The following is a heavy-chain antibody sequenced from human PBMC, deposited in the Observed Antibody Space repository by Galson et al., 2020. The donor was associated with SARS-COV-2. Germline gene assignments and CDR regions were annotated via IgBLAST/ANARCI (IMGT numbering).Heavy chain of an antibody. J-gene: IGHJ6*02. Sequence: ASVKVSCKASGYTFTNYGISWVRQAPGQGLEWMGWISAYNGNTNYAQKLQGRVTMTTDTSTSTAYMELRSLRSDDTAVYYCARDGSLGGTYYYYGMDVWGQWTTVTVSS. CDR1: GYTFTNYG. CDR3: ARDGSLGGTYYYYGMDV. CDR2: ISAYNGNT. V-gene: IGHV1-18*04. D-gene: IGHD2-15*01.